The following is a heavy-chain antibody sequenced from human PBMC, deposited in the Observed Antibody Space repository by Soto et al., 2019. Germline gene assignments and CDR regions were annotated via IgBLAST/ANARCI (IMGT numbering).Heavy chain of an antibody. CDR2: ISPHKDDT. CDR3: ARDLDGSGSYYTNY. D-gene: IGHD3-10*01. V-gene: IGHV1-18*01. J-gene: IGHJ4*02. Sequence: QVQLVQSGAEVKKPGASVKVSCKTSGYSFSSIGISWVRQAPGQGLEWMGWISPHKDDTYYAQRLQGRVTMTTDTSTSTAYMERRSLRSDDTAVYFCARDLDGSGSYYTNYWGQGTLVTVSS. CDR1: GYSFSSIG.